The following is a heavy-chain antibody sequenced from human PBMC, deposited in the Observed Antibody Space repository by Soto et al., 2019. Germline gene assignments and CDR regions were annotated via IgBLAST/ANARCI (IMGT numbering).Heavy chain of an antibody. CDR1: GFTFSDYY. Sequence: GGSLRLSCAASGFTFSDYYMSWIRQAPGKGLEWVSYISSSGSTIYYADSVKGRFTISRDNAKNSLYLQMNSLRAEDTAAYCCASSGDYRYLADFEIWGPETMVTVSS. D-gene: IGHD4-4*01. V-gene: IGHV3-11*01. J-gene: IGHJ3*02. CDR2: ISSSGSTI. CDR3: ASSGDYRYLADFEI.